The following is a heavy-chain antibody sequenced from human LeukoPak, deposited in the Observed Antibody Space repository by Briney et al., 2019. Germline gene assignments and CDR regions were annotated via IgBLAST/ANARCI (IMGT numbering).Heavy chain of an antibody. CDR2: ISGSGAST. Sequence: PGGSLRLSCAVSGFTFSTYAMSWVRQAPGKGLEWVSTISGSGASTYYADSVKGRFTISRDNSKNTVYLQMNYLRADDTAVYYCARDPGVVAFHYLDFWGQGTLVTVSS. D-gene: IGHD3-3*01. J-gene: IGHJ4*02. CDR1: GFTFSTYA. CDR3: ARDPGVVAFHYLDF. V-gene: IGHV3-23*01.